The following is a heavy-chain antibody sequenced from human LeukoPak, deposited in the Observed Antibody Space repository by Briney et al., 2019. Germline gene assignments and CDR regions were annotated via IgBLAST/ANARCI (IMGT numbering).Heavy chain of an antibody. J-gene: IGHJ4*02. V-gene: IGHV3-9*01. CDR1: GFTFDDYA. D-gene: IGHD6-19*01. Sequence: PGRSLRLSCAASGFTFDDYAMHWVRQAPGKGLEWVSGISWNSGSIGYADSVKGRFTISRDNAKNSLYLQMNSLGAEDTALYYCAKDIGAVAADAIDYWGQGTLVTVSS. CDR3: AKDIGAVAADAIDY. CDR2: ISWNSGSI.